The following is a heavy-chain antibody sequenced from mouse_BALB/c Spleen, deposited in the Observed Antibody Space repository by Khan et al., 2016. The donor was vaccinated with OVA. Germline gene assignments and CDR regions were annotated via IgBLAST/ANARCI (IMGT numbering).Heavy chain of an antibody. CDR2: ISTYSGNT. V-gene: IGHV1S137*01. J-gene: IGHJ2*01. CDR1: GYTFTDYA. CDR3: TRPAYDGYYDY. D-gene: IGHD2-3*01. Sequence: LPPSGPELVRPGVSVKISCKGSGYTFTDYALHWVKQSHAKSLEWIGLISTYSGNTNYKQKFKGKATMTVDKSSSTAYMELARLTSEDSAIYYGTRPAYDGYYDYWGKGTTLTVSS.